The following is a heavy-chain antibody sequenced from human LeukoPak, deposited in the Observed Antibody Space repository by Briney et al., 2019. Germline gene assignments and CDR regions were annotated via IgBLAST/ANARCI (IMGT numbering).Heavy chain of an antibody. D-gene: IGHD2-15*01. J-gene: IGHJ4*02. Sequence: PSETLSLTCTVSGGSISSYYWNWIRQPPGKGLEWIGYIYYSGSTNYNPSLKSRVTISVDTSKNQFSLKLSSVTAADTAVYYCARDACSGGSCYLDYWGQGTLVTVSS. V-gene: IGHV4-59*01. CDR3: ARDACSGGSCYLDY. CDR1: GGSISSYY. CDR2: IYYSGST.